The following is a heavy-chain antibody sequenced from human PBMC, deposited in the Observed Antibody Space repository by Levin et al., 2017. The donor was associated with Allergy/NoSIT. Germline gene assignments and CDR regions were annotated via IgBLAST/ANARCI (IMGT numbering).Heavy chain of an antibody. V-gene: IGHV3-7*04. CDR2: IKQDGSEK. D-gene: IGHD3-16*01. J-gene: IGHJ4*02. Sequence: GESLKISCAASGFTFSSYWMSWVRQAPGKGLEWVANIKQDGSEKYYVDSVKGRFTISRDNAKNSLYLQMNSLRVEDTAVYYCARAGGGVFDYWGQGTLVTVSS. CDR3: ARAGGGVFDY. CDR1: GFTFSSYW.